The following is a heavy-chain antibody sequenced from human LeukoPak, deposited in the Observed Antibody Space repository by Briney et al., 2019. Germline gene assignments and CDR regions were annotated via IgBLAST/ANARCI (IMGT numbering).Heavy chain of an antibody. Sequence: WASVKVSCKVSGYTFTDYYMHWVQQAPGKGLEWMGLVDPEDGETIYAEKFRGRVTITADTSTDTAYMELSSLRSEGTAVYYCATDPHIAVAGTYVDYWGQGTLVTVPS. CDR3: ATDPHIAVAGTYVDY. J-gene: IGHJ4*02. D-gene: IGHD6-19*01. V-gene: IGHV1-69-2*01. CDR1: GYTFTDYY. CDR2: VDPEDGET.